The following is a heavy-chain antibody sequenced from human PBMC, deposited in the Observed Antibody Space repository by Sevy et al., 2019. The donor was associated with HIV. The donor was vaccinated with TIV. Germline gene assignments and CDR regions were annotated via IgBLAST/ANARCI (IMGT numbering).Heavy chain of an antibody. CDR3: ARVGGWEVGSLDSWFDP. D-gene: IGHD1-26*01. CDR2: ISGSGDTT. J-gene: IGHJ5*02. V-gene: IGHV3-23*01. CDR1: GFTFSNYA. Sequence: GGSLRLSCAASGFTFSNYAMTWVRQAPEKGLEWVSAISGSGDTTYYGDSVNGRFTISSDYSKNTLYLQMNSLRAEDTPVYYCARVGGWEVGSLDSWFDPWGQGTLVTVSS.